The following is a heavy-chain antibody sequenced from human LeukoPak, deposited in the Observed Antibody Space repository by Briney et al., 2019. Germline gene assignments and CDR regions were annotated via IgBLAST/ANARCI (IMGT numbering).Heavy chain of an antibody. D-gene: IGHD6-13*01. J-gene: IGHJ4*02. V-gene: IGHV1-2*02. Sequence: ASVKVSCKASGYTFSGNHMHWVRQAPGQGLEWMGWINPNSGGTNYAQKFQGRVTMTRDTSISTAYMELSRLRSDDTAVYYYARDPSNRWYFDYWGQGTLVTVSS. CDR1: GYTFSGNH. CDR2: INPNSGGT. CDR3: ARDPSNRWYFDY.